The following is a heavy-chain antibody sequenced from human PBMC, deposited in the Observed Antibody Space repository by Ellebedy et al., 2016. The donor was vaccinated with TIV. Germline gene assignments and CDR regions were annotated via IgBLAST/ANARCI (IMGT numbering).Heavy chain of an antibody. V-gene: IGHV1-46*01. CDR1: GYTFTSYY. CDR3: ARAHCTNGVCPEVDP. D-gene: IGHD2-8*01. CDR2: INSSSGST. Sequence: ASVKVSCKASGYTFTSYYIHWVRQAPGQGLEWIGIINSSSGSTGYAQKFQGRVTMTRDTSTTTVYMDLSSLISEDTAVYYCARAHCTNGVCPEVDPWGQGTPVTVSS. J-gene: IGHJ5*02.